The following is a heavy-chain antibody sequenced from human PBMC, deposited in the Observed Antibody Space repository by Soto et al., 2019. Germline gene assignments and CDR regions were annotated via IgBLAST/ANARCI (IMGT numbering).Heavy chain of an antibody. V-gene: IGHV1-18*01. CDR1: GYTFNTYG. CDR2: ISTYNGNT. CDR3: ARSLGSYYYGVDV. Sequence: ASVKVSCKASGYTFNTYGISWVRQAPGQGLEWMGWISTYNGNTNYAQKLQDRITMTIDTSTTTGYMELRSLRSDDTAVYYCARSLGSYYYGVDVWGQGNTVTVSS. J-gene: IGHJ6*02.